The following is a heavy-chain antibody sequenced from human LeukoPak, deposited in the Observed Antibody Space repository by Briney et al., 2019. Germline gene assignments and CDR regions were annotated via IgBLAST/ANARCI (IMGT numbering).Heavy chain of an antibody. CDR3: AKDFNIGIAVAGLFDY. CDR1: GFTFSSYG. D-gene: IGHD6-19*01. J-gene: IGHJ4*02. CDR2: IRYDGSNK. Sequence: QPGGSLSLSCAASGFTFSSYGMHWVRQAPGKGLEWVAFIRYDGSNKYYADSVKGRFTISRDNSKNTLYLQMNSLRAEDTAVYYCAKDFNIGIAVAGLFDYWGQGTLVTVSS. V-gene: IGHV3-30*02.